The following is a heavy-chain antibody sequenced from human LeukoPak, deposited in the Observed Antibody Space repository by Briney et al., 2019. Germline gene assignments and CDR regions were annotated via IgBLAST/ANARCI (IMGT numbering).Heavy chain of an antibody. J-gene: IGHJ6*02. CDR2: INWRSDVI. D-gene: IGHD2-2*02. CDR1: GFTFDDFA. CDR3: AKSFYISPPAGMDV. V-gene: IGHV3-9*01. Sequence: GGSLRLSCAASGFTFDDFAMHWVRQVPGKGLEWVSSINWRSDVIGYADSVKGRFTISRDNTKNCQYLQMNSLRVDDTAFYYCAKSFYISPPAGMDVWGQGTTVTVSS.